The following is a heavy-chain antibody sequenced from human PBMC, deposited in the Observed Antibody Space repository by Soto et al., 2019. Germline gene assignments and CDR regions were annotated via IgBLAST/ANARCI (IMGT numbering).Heavy chain of an antibody. Sequence: LTLTCGVSCDEIVCICVTAESLKQSPSRGLEWLGRTYYRSKWYNDYAESVKSRITINPDTSKNQFSLHLNSVTPEDTAVYYCVRLIGNSWLDFRGQGTLVTVSS. CDR2: TYYRSKWYN. CDR3: VRLIGNSWLDF. D-gene: IGHD1-26*01. J-gene: IGHJ5*01. CDR1: CDEIVCICVT. V-gene: IGHV6-1*01.